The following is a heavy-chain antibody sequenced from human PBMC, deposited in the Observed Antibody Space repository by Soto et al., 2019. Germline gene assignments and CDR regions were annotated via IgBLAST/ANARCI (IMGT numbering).Heavy chain of an antibody. J-gene: IGHJ6*02. CDR1: GFTFSSYA. Sequence: GGSLRLSCAASGFTFSSYAMHWVRQAPGKGLEWVAVISYDGSNKYYADSVKGRFTISRDNSKNTLYLQMNSLRAEDTAVYYCARDYNGVDYYYGMDVWGQGTTVTVSS. V-gene: IGHV3-30-3*01. D-gene: IGHD2-8*01. CDR2: ISYDGSNK. CDR3: ARDYNGVDYYYGMDV.